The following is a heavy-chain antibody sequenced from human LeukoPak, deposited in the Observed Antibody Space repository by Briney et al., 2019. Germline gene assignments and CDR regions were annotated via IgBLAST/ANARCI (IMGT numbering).Heavy chain of an antibody. J-gene: IGHJ4*02. CDR3: ARDLALDDYFDS. CDR1: GHPFRNCA. V-gene: IGHV3-30-3*01. Sequence: GGPLRLSCAASGHPFRNCAMHCVPHAPGKGREWVSLISYDGSNKYYADSVKDRFTISRQNFQATVDLQMNSLRPEDTAIYYCARDLALDDYFDSWGQGTLVTVSS. D-gene: IGHD1-1*01. CDR2: ISYDGSNK.